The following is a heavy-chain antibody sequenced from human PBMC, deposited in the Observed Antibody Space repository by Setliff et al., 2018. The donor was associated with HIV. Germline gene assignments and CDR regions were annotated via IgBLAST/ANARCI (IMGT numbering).Heavy chain of an antibody. J-gene: IGHJ4*02. Sequence: SETLSLTCTVSGGSISSSSYYWGWIRQPPGRGLEWIGNIYSSGSTYYNLSLKSRVTISVDTSKHQFSLKLSAVTAADTAVYYCARLPPPPQPQLWYEKGGDYWGQGTLVTVSS. CDR1: GGSISSSSYY. D-gene: IGHD5-18*01. CDR2: IYSSGST. CDR3: ARLPPPPQPQLWYEKGGDY. V-gene: IGHV4-39*01.